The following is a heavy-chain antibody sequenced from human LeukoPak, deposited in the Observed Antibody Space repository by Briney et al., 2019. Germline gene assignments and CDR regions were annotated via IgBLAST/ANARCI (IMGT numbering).Heavy chain of an antibody. J-gene: IGHJ4*02. CDR3: ARDRSFWSGYPIDY. CDR2: ISAYNGNT. CDR1: GYTFTSYG. Sequence: ASVKVSCKASGYTFTSYGISWVRQAPGQGLEWMGWISAYNGNTNYAQKLQGRVTMTTDTSTSTAHMELRSLRSDDTAVYYCARDRSFWSGYPIDYWGQGTLVTVSS. V-gene: IGHV1-18*01. D-gene: IGHD3-3*01.